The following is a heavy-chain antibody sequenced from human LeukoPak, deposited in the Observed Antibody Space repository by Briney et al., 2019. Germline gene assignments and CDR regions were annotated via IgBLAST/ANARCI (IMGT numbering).Heavy chain of an antibody. CDR3: ALYDYYYYYMDV. Sequence: ASVKVSCKASGYTFTGYYMHWVRQAPGQGLEWMGWINPNSSGTNYAQKFQGRVTMTRDTSISTAYMELSRLRSDDTAVYYCALYDYYYYYMDVWGKGTTVTVSS. J-gene: IGHJ6*03. V-gene: IGHV1-2*02. D-gene: IGHD3-10*01. CDR2: INPNSSGT. CDR1: GYTFTGYY.